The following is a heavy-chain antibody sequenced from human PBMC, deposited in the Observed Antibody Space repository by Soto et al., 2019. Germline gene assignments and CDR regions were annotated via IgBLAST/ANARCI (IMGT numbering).Heavy chain of an antibody. V-gene: IGHV4-59*08. J-gene: IGHJ4*02. CDR3: ASSEGIHTNVDY. CDR1: GGSISSYY. D-gene: IGHD3-10*01. CDR2: IYYSGST. Sequence: LSLTCTVSGGSISSYYWSWIRQPPGKGLEWIGYIYYSGSTNYNPSLKSRVTISVDTSKNQFSLKLSSVTAADTAVYYCASSEGIHTNVDYWGQGTLVTVSS.